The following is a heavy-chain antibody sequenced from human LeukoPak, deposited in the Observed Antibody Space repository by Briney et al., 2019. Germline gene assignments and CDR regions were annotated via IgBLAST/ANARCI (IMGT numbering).Heavy chain of an antibody. V-gene: IGHV3-64*05. D-gene: IGHD3-16*01. Sequence: GGSLRLSCSASGFTFKTYAMHWVRQAPGKGLEYVSGISGNGGSTYYADSVKGRFTISRDNSKNTLYVQMSSLRPEDTAVYYCVKDGYDYIWGSFSYFDYWGQGTLVTVSS. J-gene: IGHJ4*02. CDR2: ISGNGGST. CDR3: VKDGYDYIWGSFSYFDY. CDR1: GFTFKTYA.